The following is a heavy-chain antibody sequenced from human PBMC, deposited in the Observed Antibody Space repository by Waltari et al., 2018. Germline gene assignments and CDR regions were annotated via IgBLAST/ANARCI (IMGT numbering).Heavy chain of an antibody. J-gene: IGHJ4*02. V-gene: IGHV3-7*01. CDR2: IKQDGSES. Sequence: EVQLVESGGGLVQPGGSLSRSCTASGFTFSRYSMVWVRQAPGKGLEWVATIKQDGSESYYVDSVKGRFTFSRDNAKNSLYLQMNSLRAEDTAVYYCARPYSSGWYINFDYWGQGTLVTVSS. CDR1: GFTFSRYS. CDR3: ARPYSSGWYINFDY. D-gene: IGHD6-19*01.